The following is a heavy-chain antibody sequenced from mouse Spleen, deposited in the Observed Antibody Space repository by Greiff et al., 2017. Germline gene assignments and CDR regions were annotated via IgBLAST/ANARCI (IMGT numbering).Heavy chain of an antibody. J-gene: IGHJ4*01. D-gene: IGHD1-1*01. CDR1: GYTFTSYW. CDR2: IDPSDSYT. V-gene: IGHV1-59*01. CDR3: ARRYYGSSYAMDY. Sequence: VKLQQPGAELVRPGTSVKLSCKASGYTFTSYWMHWVKQRPGQGLEWIGVIDPSDSYTNYNQKFKGKATLTVDTSSSTAYMQLSSLTSEDSAVYYCARRYYGSSYAMDYWGQGTSVTVSS.